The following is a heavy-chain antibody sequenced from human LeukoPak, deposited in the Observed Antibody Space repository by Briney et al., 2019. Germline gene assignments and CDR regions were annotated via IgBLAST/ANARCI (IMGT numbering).Heavy chain of an antibody. D-gene: IGHD3-22*01. CDR3: ARYYYDSSGYYYDDY. J-gene: IGHJ4*02. CDR2: ISSSSSYI. V-gene: IGHV3-21*01. Sequence: PGGSLRLSCAASGFTFSSYSMNWVRQAPGKGLEWVSSISSSSSYIYYADSVKGRFTISRDNAKNSLYLQMNSLRAEDTAVYYCARYYYDSSGYYYDDYWGQGTLVTVSS. CDR1: GFTFSSYS.